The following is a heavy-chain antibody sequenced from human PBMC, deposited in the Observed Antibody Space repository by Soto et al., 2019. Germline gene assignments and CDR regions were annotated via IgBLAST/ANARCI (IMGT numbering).Heavy chain of an antibody. V-gene: IGHV5-51*01. Sequence: XESLKLSWQCSGNRFTSYWSGLVLQMPGKGLEWMGIIYPGDSDTRYSPSFQGQVTISADKSISTAYLQWSSLKASDTAMYYCARPRNPVGQWIQQRDYYGMDVWGQGTTVTVSS. CDR3: ARPRNPVGQWIQQRDYYGMDV. CDR1: GNRFTSYW. J-gene: IGHJ6*02. D-gene: IGHD5-18*01. CDR2: IYPGDSDT.